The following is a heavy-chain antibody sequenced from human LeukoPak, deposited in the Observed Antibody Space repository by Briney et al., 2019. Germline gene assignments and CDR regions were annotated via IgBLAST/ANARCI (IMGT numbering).Heavy chain of an antibody. Sequence: SGGSLRLSCVVSGFTISSHSINWVRQAPGKGLEWVSAISGSGGSTYYADSVKGRFTISRDNSKNTLYLQMNSLRAADTAVYYCAKARLEWSYGLDYWGQGTLVTVSS. J-gene: IGHJ4*02. D-gene: IGHD3-3*01. CDR3: AKARLEWSYGLDY. CDR2: ISGSGGST. V-gene: IGHV3-23*01. CDR1: GFTISSHS.